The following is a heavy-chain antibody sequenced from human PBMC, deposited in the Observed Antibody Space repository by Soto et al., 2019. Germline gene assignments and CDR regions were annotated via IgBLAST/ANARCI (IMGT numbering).Heavy chain of an antibody. D-gene: IGHD3-10*01. Sequence: QVQLVQSGAEVKKPGSPVKVSCKASGAIFVSYTITWVRQAPGQGLEWMGKITPILAVTHYAQKFQGRVTITADKSTSTAYMEVSSLTSEDTAVYYCAVEDDYGSGSHVGWFDPWGQGTLVTVSS. CDR2: ITPILAVT. CDR3: AVEDDYGSGSHVGWFDP. V-gene: IGHV1-69*02. J-gene: IGHJ5*02. CDR1: GAIFVSYT.